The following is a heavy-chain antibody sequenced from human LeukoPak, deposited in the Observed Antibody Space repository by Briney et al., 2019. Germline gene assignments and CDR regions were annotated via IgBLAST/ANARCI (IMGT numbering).Heavy chain of an antibody. CDR3: ARGLNFDWLQFDY. CDR2: IYPGDSDT. D-gene: IGHD3-9*01. V-gene: IGHV5-51*01. CDR1: GYNFTNYW. J-gene: IGHJ4*02. Sequence: GESLKISCKGSGYNFTNYWIGWVRQMPGKGLEWMGIIYPGDSDTRYSPSLQGQVTISADKSISTAYLQWSSLKASDTAMYYCARGLNFDWLQFDYWGQGTLITVSS.